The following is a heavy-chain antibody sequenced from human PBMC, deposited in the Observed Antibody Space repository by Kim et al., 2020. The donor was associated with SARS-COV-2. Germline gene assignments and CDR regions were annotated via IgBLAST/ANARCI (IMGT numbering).Heavy chain of an antibody. D-gene: IGHD6-19*01. CDR2: VNTNSGGT. Sequence: ASVNVSCEASGHTFTGSYIHWMRQVPGQGLEWMGRVNTNSGGTNYPQKFQGRVTMTRDTSARTAYMELSRLTSDDAGVYYCARSDITLAGRWFLDVWGRGTLVTVSS. V-gene: IGHV1-2*05. J-gene: IGHJ2*01. CDR1: GHTFTGSY. CDR3: ARSDITLAGRWFLDV.